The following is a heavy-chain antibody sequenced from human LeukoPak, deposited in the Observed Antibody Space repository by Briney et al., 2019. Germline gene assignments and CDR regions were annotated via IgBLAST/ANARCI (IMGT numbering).Heavy chain of an antibody. D-gene: IGHD3-22*01. CDR1: GFTFDDYA. Sequence: GGSLRLSCAASGFTFDDYAMHWVRQAPGKGLEWVSGISWNSGSIGYADSVKGRSTISRDNAKNSLYLQMNSLRAEDTALYYCAKDLSPSIVVDYFDYWGQGTLVTVSS. CDR2: ISWNSGSI. CDR3: AKDLSPSIVVDYFDY. V-gene: IGHV3-9*01. J-gene: IGHJ4*02.